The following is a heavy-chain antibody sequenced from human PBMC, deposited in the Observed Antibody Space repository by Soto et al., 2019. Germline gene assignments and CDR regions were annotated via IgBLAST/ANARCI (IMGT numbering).Heavy chain of an antibody. CDR2: FDPEDGET. J-gene: IGHJ3*02. Sequence: ASVKVSCKVSGYTLTELSMHWVRQAPGKGLEWMGGFDPEDGETIYAQKFQGRVTMTEDTSTDTAYMELSSLRSEDTAVYYCAALDIVARSFAFDIWGQGTMVTVSS. D-gene: IGHD5-12*01. CDR1: GYTLTELS. V-gene: IGHV1-24*01. CDR3: AALDIVARSFAFDI.